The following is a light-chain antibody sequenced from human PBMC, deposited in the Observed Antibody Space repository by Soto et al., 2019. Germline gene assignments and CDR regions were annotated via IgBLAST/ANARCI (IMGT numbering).Light chain of an antibody. Sequence: CCSGSSSNIGSHPVNWYQQLPGTAPKLLLYGDNQRPSGVPDRFSASKSGTSASLAISGLQSDDEAIYYCASWDNSLNGLYVFGVGTRSPS. CDR3: ASWDNSLNGLYV. J-gene: IGLJ1*01. CDR1: SSNIGSHP. CDR2: GDN. V-gene: IGLV1-44*01.